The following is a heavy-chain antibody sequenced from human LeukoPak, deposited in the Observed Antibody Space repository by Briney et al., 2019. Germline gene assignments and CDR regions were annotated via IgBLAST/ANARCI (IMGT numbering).Heavy chain of an antibody. CDR2: ISYDGSNK. CDR1: GFTFSSYA. J-gene: IGHJ4*02. CDR3: ASGYYGLGSLIPFDY. D-gene: IGHD3-10*01. V-gene: IGHV3-30*04. Sequence: QPGGSLRLSCAASGFTFSSYAMHWVRQAPGKGLEWVAVISYDGSNKYYADSVKGRFTISRDNSKNTLYLQMNSLRAEDTAVYYCASGYYGLGSLIPFDYWGQGTLVTVSS.